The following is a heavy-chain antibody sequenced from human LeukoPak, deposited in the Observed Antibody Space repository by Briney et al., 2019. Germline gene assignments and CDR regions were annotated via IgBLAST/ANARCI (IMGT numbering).Heavy chain of an antibody. Sequence: GESVRLSCAASGFTFSNYAVTWVRQAPGEGRVGVSNICGCGTSIHYAVRVKGRFSISRDNYKNTVYLKINSLRDEDTAVYYCVRNDTSGVGLDYWGQGSLVTVSS. CDR1: GFTFSNYA. D-gene: IGHD3-3*01. J-gene: IGHJ4*02. CDR3: VRNDTSGVGLDY. CDR2: ICGCGTSI. V-gene: IGHV3-23*01.